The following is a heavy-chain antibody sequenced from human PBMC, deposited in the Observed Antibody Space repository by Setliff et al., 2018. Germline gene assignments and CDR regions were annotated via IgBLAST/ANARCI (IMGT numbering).Heavy chain of an antibody. Sequence: ETLSLTCTISGASIMNYYWSWIRQPAGRGLEWIGRMSTTGTTHGTSSYNPSLQGRVAMSVDMSKNLFFLKISSLTTMDTAVYYCVRVGREYGDSGGFDAFSVWGQGREVTVSS. J-gene: IGHJ3*01. V-gene: IGHV4-4*07. D-gene: IGHD4-17*01. CDR2: MSTTGTT. CDR1: GASIMNYY. CDR3: VRVGREYGDSGGFDAFSV.